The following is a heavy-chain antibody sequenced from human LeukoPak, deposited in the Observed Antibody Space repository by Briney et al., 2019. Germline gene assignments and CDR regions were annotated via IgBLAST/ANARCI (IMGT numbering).Heavy chain of an antibody. CDR3: AREKGVTWAFDI. J-gene: IGHJ3*02. CDR2: IYYSGGT. D-gene: IGHD2/OR15-2a*01. CDR1: GGSISSYY. V-gene: IGHV4-59*12. Sequence: SETLSLTCTVSGGSISSYYWSWIRQPPGKGLEWIGYIYYSGGTYYSPSLKSRVTISVDTSKNQFSLKLSSVTAADTAVYYCAREKGVTWAFDIWGQGTRVTVSS.